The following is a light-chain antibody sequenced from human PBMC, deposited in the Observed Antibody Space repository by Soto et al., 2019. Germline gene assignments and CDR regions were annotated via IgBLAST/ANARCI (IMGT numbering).Light chain of an antibody. CDR1: QSITNY. Sequence: DIQMTQSPSSLSLSVGDRVTITCRASQSITNYLNWYQQKPGKAPKLLVYAASSLQSGVPSRFSANGSGTDFTLTISSLQPEDFASYYCQQSDSYPYTFGQGTKLDIK. V-gene: IGKV1-39*01. CDR3: QQSDSYPYT. CDR2: AAS. J-gene: IGKJ2*01.